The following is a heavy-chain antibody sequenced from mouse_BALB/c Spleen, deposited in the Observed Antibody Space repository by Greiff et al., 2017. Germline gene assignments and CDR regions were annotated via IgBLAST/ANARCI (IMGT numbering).Heavy chain of an antibody. Sequence: VQLKESGPGLVKPSQSLSLTCTVTGYSITSDYAWNWIRQFPGNKLEWMGYISYSGSTSYNPSLKSRISITRDTSKNQFFLQLNSVTTEDTATYYCARSRTTVPSWFAYWGQGTLVTVSA. J-gene: IGHJ3*01. CDR3: ARSRTTVPSWFAY. V-gene: IGHV3-2*02. CDR2: ISYSGST. D-gene: IGHD1-1*01. CDR1: GYSITSDYA.